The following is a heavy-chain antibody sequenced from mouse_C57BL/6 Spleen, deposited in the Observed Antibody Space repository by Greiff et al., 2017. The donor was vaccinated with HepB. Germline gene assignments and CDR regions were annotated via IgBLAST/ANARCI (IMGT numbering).Heavy chain of an antibody. Sequence: EVKVVESGEGLVKPGGSLKLSCAASGFTFSSYAMSWVRQTPEKRLEWVAYISSGGDYIYYADTVKGRFTISRDNARNTLYLQMSSLKSEDTAMYYCTRKDSSGYEFAYWGQGTLVTVSA. D-gene: IGHD3-2*02. CDR2: ISSGGDYI. V-gene: IGHV5-9-1*02. CDR3: TRKDSSGYEFAY. J-gene: IGHJ3*01. CDR1: GFTFSSYA.